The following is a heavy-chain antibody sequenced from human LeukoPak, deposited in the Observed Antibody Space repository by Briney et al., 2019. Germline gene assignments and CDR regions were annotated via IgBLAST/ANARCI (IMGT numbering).Heavy chain of an antibody. Sequence: PGGSLRLSCAASGFTFSSYWMHWVRQAPGKGLVWVSRINSDGSSTSYADSVKGRFTISRDNAKNSLYLQMNSLRAEDTAVYYCARDLTWGTAIKLSYFDYWGQGTLVTVSS. CDR3: ARDLTWGTAIKLSYFDY. V-gene: IGHV3-74*01. CDR2: INSDGSST. CDR1: GFTFSSYW. J-gene: IGHJ4*02. D-gene: IGHD5-18*01.